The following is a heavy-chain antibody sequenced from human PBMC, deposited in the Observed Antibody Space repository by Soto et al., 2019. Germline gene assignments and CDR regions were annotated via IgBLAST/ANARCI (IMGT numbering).Heavy chain of an antibody. CDR3: AKELLMVQFRGVIDNFDY. Sequence: LRLSCDVSGFTFALYAMNWVRQAPGKGLEWVSAITATGETAYYADSVKGRFTISRDNSQNTLYLYMNNLRAEDTAVYFCAKELLMVQFRGVIDNFDYWGQGAQVTVSS. CDR1: GFTFALYA. V-gene: IGHV3-23*01. CDR2: ITATGETA. J-gene: IGHJ4*02. D-gene: IGHD3-16*02.